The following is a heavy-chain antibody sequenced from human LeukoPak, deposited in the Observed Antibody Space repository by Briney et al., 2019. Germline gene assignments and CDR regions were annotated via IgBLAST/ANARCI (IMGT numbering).Heavy chain of an antibody. V-gene: IGHV1-2*02. J-gene: IGHJ4*02. CDR3: ARENNSGWYRKAAFDY. CDR1: GYTFTGYY. Sequence: ASVKVSCKASGYTFTGYYIHWARQAPGQGLEWMGWINPNGGGTNYARNFQGRVTMTRDTSISTAYMELSRLRSDDTAIYYCARENNSGWYRKAAFDYWGQGTLVTVTS. D-gene: IGHD6-19*01. CDR2: INPNGGGT.